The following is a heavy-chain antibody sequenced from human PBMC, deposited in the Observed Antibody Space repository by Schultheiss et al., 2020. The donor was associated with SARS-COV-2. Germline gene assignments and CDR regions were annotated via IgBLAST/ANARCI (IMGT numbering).Heavy chain of an antibody. V-gene: IGHV4-34*01. CDR1: GGSFSGYY. J-gene: IGHJ5*02. CDR2: INHSGST. Sequence: SETLSLTCAVYGGSFSGYYWSWIRQPPGKGLEWIGEINHSGSTNYNPSLKSRVTTSVDTSKNQFSLKLSSVTAADTAVYYCARVCTNGVCATWGWFDPWGQGTLVTVSS. CDR3: ARVCTNGVCATWGWFDP. D-gene: IGHD2-8*01.